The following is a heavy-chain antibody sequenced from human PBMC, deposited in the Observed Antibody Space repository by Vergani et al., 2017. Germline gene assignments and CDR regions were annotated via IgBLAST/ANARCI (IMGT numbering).Heavy chain of an antibody. Sequence: EVQLVESGGGLVQPGGPLRLLCATSGLTFSNHCMSWARQAPGKGLEWVANIKQDGTGKYYVDSVRGRFTISRDNAKNSLYLQMNSLRAENTAVYYCARLPYSSGTFDYWGQGTLVTVSS. J-gene: IGHJ4*02. CDR3: ARLPYSSGTFDY. D-gene: IGHD3-22*01. CDR1: GLTFSNHC. CDR2: IKQDGTGK. V-gene: IGHV3-7*01.